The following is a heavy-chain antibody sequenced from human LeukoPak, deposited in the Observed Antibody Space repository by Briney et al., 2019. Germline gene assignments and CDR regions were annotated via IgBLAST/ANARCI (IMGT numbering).Heavy chain of an antibody. CDR3: ARDLHYAFDI. V-gene: IGHV3-48*01. CDR1: GFTFSGYA. J-gene: IGHJ3*02. CDR2: IYSSDTT. D-gene: IGHD3-10*01. Sequence: PGGSLRLSCAASGFTFSGYAMNWVRKAPGKGLEWVSHIYSSDTTYADSVKGRFTISRDNAKNSLYLQMNSLRAEDTAVYYCARDLHYAFDIWGQGTMVTASS.